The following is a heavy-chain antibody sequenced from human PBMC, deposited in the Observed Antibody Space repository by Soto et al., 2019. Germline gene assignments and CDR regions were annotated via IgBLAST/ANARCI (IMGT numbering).Heavy chain of an antibody. Sequence: SETLSLTCAVYGGSFSGYYWSWIRQPPGKGLEWIGEINHSGSTNYNPSLKSRVTISVDTSKNQFSLKLSSVTAADTAVYYCARVWGSSASNWGQGTLVTVSS. CDR1: GGSFSGYY. D-gene: IGHD3-16*01. J-gene: IGHJ4*02. CDR2: INHSGST. V-gene: IGHV4-34*01. CDR3: ARVWGSSASN.